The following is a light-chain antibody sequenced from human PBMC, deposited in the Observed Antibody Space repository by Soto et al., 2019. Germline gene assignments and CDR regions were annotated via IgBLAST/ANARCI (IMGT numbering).Light chain of an antibody. CDR2: GAS. V-gene: IGKV3-15*01. Sequence: EIVMTQSPATLSVSPGERATLSCRASQSVSSNLAWYQQKPGQAPRLLIYGASTRATGIPARFSGSGSGTEFNLTLSSLQSEDFEVAECQQYQNWPRYTFGQGTKLEIK. J-gene: IGKJ2*01. CDR3: QQYQNWPRYT. CDR1: QSVSSN.